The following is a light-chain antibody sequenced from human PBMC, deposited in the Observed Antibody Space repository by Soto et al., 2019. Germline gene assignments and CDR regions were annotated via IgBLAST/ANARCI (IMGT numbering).Light chain of an antibody. CDR2: EVS. CDR3: SSYTSSSTFVV. CDR1: SGDIGSHNF. J-gene: IGLJ2*01. V-gene: IGLV2-14*01. Sequence: QSALTQPASVSGSPGQSITISCTGTSGDIGSHNFVSWYQQHPGKAPQLMMYEVSNRPFGVSNRFSGSKSGNTASLTISGLQAEDEADYYCSSYTSSSTFVVFGGGTKVTVL.